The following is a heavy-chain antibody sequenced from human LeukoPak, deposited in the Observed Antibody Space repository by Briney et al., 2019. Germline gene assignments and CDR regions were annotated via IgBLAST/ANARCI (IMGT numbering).Heavy chain of an antibody. J-gene: IGHJ4*02. CDR2: INSDGSTT. CDR1: GFSLSSYW. V-gene: IGHV3-74*01. D-gene: IGHD6-13*01. CDR3: ARRQYRSSWYYFDY. Sequence: GGSLRLSCAASGFSLSSYWMHWVRQAPGKGLVWVSRINSDGSTTNYADSVKGRFTISRDNAKNTLYLQMNSPRAEDTAVYYCARRQYRSSWYYFDYWGQGTLVTVSS.